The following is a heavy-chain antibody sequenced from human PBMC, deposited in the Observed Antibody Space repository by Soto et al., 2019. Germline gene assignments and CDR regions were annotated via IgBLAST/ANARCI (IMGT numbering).Heavy chain of an antibody. J-gene: IGHJ6*02. Sequence: GSLRLSCAASGFTFSSYGMHWVRQAPGKGLEWVAVIWYDGSNKYYADSVKGRFTISRDNSKNTLYLQMNSLRAEDTAVYYCARRLRDGYNPHYYYYYGMDVWGQGTTVTVSS. CDR2: IWYDGSNK. V-gene: IGHV3-33*01. D-gene: IGHD5-12*01. CDR1: GFTFSSYG. CDR3: ARRLRDGYNPHYYYYYGMDV.